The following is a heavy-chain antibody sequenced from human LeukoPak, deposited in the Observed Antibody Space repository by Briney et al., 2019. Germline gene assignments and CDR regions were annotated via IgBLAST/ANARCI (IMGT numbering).Heavy chain of an antibody. J-gene: IGHJ4*02. Sequence: ASVKVSCKASGYTFTSYDINWVRQATGQGLEWMGWMNPNSGNTGYAQKFQGRVTMTRNTSINTAYMGLSSLRSEDTAVYFCARHSGYDIKFDYWGQGALVTVSS. CDR1: GYTFTSYD. CDR2: MNPNSGNT. D-gene: IGHD5-12*01. V-gene: IGHV1-8*01. CDR3: ARHSGYDIKFDY.